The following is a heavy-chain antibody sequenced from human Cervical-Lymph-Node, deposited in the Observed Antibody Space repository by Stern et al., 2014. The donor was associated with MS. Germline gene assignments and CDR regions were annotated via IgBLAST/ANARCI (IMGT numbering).Heavy chain of an antibody. D-gene: IGHD3-3*01. J-gene: IGHJ4*02. CDR2: TSTTSTYI. Sequence: EVQLVESGGGLVKPGGSLRLSCAASGFTFSTYSMNWVRQAPGKGLEWVSSTSTTSTYIYYADSVRGRFTISTDKARNSLYLQLNNLRDEDTAVYYCSRGWSGFDDWGQGTLVTVSS. CDR3: SRGWSGFDD. CDR1: GFTFSTYS. V-gene: IGHV3-21*01.